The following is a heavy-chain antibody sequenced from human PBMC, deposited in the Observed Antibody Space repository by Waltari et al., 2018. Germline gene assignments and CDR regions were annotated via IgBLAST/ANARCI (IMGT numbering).Heavy chain of an antibody. J-gene: IGHJ4*02. D-gene: IGHD3-10*01. V-gene: IGHV3-23*01. CDR1: GFTFSSFA. Sequence: EVQLSESGGGLVQPGGSLRLSCVASGFTFSSFAIPWVRQAPGKGLEWVSTISGGSTFYADSVRGRFTISSDNFKDTLYLQMNSLRPDDTAIYYCVKDHLRDGSAQQHDFFDHWGQGTLVTVS. CDR3: VKDHLRDGSAQQHDFFDH. CDR2: ISGGST.